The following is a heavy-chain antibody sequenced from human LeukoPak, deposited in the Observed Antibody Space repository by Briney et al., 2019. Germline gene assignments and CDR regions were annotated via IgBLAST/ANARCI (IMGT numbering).Heavy chain of an antibody. J-gene: IGHJ4*02. Sequence: GGSLRLSCAASGFTFSNYGMHWVRQAPGKGLEWVAFIRYDGSNKYYADSVKGRFTISRDNSKNTLYLQMNSLRAEDTAVYYCGRTTDFDYWGQGTLVTVSS. CDR1: GFTFSNYG. CDR2: IRYDGSNK. D-gene: IGHD1-1*01. CDR3: GRTTDFDY. V-gene: IGHV3-30*02.